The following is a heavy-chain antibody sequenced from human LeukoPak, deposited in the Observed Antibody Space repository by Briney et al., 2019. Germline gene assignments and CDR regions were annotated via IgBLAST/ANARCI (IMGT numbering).Heavy chain of an antibody. Sequence: SETLSLTCAVSGGSISSSNWWSWVRQPPGKGLEWTGEIYHSGSTNYNPSLKSRVTISVDKSKNQFSLKLSSVTAADTAVYYCARDRYYGSGSYRGMDVGGKGTTVTVSS. CDR2: IYHSGST. J-gene: IGHJ6*04. D-gene: IGHD3-10*01. CDR3: ARDRYYGSGSYRGMDV. CDR1: GGSISSSNW. V-gene: IGHV4-4*02.